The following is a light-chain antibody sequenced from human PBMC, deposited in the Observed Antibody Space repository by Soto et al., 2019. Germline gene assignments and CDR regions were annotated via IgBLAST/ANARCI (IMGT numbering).Light chain of an antibody. CDR1: QDIGTW. CDR2: RAS. CDR3: QQYHIYYWT. J-gene: IGKJ1*01. V-gene: IGKV1-5*03. Sequence: DIQMTQSPSTLSASVGDRVTITCRASQDIGTWLAWYQQKPEKAPKVLIYRASNLESGVPSRFSGSGSGTEFSLTINSLQDDDVEPYYCQQYHIYYWTLGQGTKVDIK.